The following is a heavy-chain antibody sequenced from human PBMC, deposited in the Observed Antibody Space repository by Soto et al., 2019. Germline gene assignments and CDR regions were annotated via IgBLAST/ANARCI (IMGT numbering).Heavy chain of an antibody. CDR1: GGSISSGDYY. V-gene: IGHV4-30-4*01. CDR2: IYYSGST. D-gene: IGHD2-15*01. CDR3: ATGLGYCSGGSCYYPAYFQH. J-gene: IGHJ1*01. Sequence: QVQLQESGPGLVKPSQTLSLTCTVSGGSISSGDYYWSWIRQPPGKGLEWIGYIYYSGSTYYNPSLKSRVTKSVDTSKNQFSLKLSSVTAADTAVYYCATGLGYCSGGSCYYPAYFQHWGQGTLVTVSS.